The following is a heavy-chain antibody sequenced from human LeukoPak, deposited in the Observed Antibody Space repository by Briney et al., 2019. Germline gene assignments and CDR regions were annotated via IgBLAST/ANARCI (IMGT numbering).Heavy chain of an antibody. J-gene: IGHJ4*02. D-gene: IGHD3-3*01. CDR1: GFTFDDYA. V-gene: IGHV3-20*04. CDR2: INWNGGST. Sequence: GGSLRLSCAASGFTFDDYAMNWVRQAPEKGLELVSGINWNGGSTYYRDSVKGRFTISRDNAKNSLYLQMNSLRAEDTALYYCARVKGSGYRNSIDYWGQGTLVTVSS. CDR3: ARVKGSGYRNSIDY.